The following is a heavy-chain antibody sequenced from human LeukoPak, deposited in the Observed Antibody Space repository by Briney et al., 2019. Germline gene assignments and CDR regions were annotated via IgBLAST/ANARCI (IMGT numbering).Heavy chain of an antibody. J-gene: IGHJ4*02. Sequence: SETLSLTCTVSGGSIRTSSDYWGWIRQPPGKGLEWIGSMYYSGSAYYNPSLKSRVTVSVDTSKNQFSLKLSSVTAADTAVYYCARVDPDSSSTLEVFDYWGQGTLVTVSS. CDR3: ARVDPDSSSTLEVFDY. D-gene: IGHD6-6*01. CDR2: MYYSGSA. CDR1: GGSIRTSSDY. V-gene: IGHV4-39*07.